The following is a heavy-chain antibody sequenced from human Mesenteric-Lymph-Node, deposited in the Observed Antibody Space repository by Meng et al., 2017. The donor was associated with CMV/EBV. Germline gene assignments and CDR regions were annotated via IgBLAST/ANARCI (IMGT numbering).Heavy chain of an antibody. D-gene: IGHD1-7*01. CDR1: GHTLTELS. V-gene: IGHV1-24*01. CDR3: ATEAITGTTSAFDI. J-gene: IGHJ3*02. Sequence: ASVKVSCKVSGHTLTELSMHWVRQAPGKGLEWMGGFDPEDGETIYAQKFQGRVTMTEDTSTDTAYMELSSLRSEDTAVYYCATEAITGTTSAFDIWGQGTMVIVSS. CDR2: FDPEDGET.